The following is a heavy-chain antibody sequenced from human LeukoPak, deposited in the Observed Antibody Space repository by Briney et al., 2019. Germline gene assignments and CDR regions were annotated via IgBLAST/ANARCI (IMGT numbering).Heavy chain of an antibody. J-gene: IGHJ4*02. V-gene: IGHV3-30*18. CDR1: GFTFSSYG. Sequence: GGSLRLSCAASGFTFSSYGMHWVRQAPGKGLEWVALISYDGSNKYYSDSVKGRFTISRDNSKNTLYLQMNSLRPEDTAVYYCAKGRYTGSSFFDYWGQGTLVTASS. D-gene: IGHD3-10*01. CDR2: ISYDGSNK. CDR3: AKGRYTGSSFFDY.